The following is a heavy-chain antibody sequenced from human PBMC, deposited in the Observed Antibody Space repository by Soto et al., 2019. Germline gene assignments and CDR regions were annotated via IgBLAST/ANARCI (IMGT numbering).Heavy chain of an antibody. V-gene: IGHV5-10-1*01. Sequence: GESLKISCKGSGYSFTSYWISWVRQMPGKGLEWMGRIDPSDSYTNYSPSFQGHVTISADKSISTAYLELSSLMSEDTAVYYCARPPGYISDWYYFDLWGQGTQVTVSS. J-gene: IGHJ4*02. D-gene: IGHD3-9*01. CDR2: IDPSDSYT. CDR1: GYSFTSYW. CDR3: ARPPGYISDWYYFDL.